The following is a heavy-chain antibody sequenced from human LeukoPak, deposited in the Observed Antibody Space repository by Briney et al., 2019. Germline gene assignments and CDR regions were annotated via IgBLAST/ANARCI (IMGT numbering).Heavy chain of an antibody. V-gene: IGHV1-2*04. CDR3: ARVRLSVTLGAASYYYGMDV. Sequence: ASVKVSCKASGYTFTGYYMHWVRQAPGQGLEWMGWINPNSGGTNYTQKFQGWVTMTRDTSISTAYMELSRLRSDDTAVYYCARVRLSVTLGAASYYYGMDVWGQGTTVTVSS. D-gene: IGHD2-15*01. CDR2: INPNSGGT. CDR1: GYTFTGYY. J-gene: IGHJ6*02.